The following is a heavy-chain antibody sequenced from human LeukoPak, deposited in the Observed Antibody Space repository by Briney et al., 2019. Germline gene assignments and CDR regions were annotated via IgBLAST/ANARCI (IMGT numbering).Heavy chain of an antibody. CDR2: ISGSGGST. CDR3: ASNGGPFRYSYGLDAFDI. CDR1: GFTFSSYA. Sequence: GGSLRLSCAASGFTFSSYAMSWVRQAPGKGLEWVSGISGSGGSTNYADSVKGRFTLSRDNSKNTLYLQMNSLRAEDTAVYYCASNGGPFRYSYGLDAFDIWGQGTMVTVSS. J-gene: IGHJ3*02. V-gene: IGHV3-23*01. D-gene: IGHD5-18*01.